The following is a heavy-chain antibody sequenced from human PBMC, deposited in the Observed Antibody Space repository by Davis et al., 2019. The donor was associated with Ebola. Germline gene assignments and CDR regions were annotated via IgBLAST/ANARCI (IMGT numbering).Heavy chain of an antibody. CDR2: IYYSGRTT. V-gene: IGHV4-61*08. CDR3: ARHPGDDFWSGPYYFDY. J-gene: IGHJ4*02. D-gene: IGHD3-3*01. Sequence: GSLRLSCTVPGDSVSSGGHYWSWIWQYPGKGPEWIGFIYYSGRTTSYNPSLKSRVTISLDTSRNQFSLKLSSVTAADTAVYYCARHPGDDFWSGPYYFDYWGQGTLVTVSS. CDR1: GDSVSSGGHY.